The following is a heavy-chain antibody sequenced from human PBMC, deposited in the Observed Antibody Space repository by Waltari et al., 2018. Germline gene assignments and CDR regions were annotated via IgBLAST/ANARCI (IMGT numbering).Heavy chain of an antibody. CDR1: GYTLTELS. CDR2: FDPEDGET. V-gene: IGHV1-24*01. J-gene: IGHJ4*02. CDR3: ATVVPSRYFDWLPFSG. D-gene: IGHD3-9*01. Sequence: QVQLVQSGAEVKKPGASVKVSCKVSGYTLTELSMHWVRQAPGKGLEWMGGFDPEDGETSYAQKFQGRVTMTEDTSTDTAYMELSSLRSEDTAVYYCATVVPSRYFDWLPFSGWGQGTLVTVSS.